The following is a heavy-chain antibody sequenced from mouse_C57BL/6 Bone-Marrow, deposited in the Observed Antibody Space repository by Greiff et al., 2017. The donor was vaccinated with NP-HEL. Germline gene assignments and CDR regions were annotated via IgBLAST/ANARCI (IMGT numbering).Heavy chain of an antibody. D-gene: IGHD1-1*01. CDR1: GYTFTSYW. CDR2: IDPSDSYT. J-gene: IGHJ3*01. Sequence: QVQLQQPGAELVMPGASVKLSCMASGYTFTSYWMHWVKQRPGQGLEWIGEIDPSDSYTNYNQKFKGKSTLTVDKSSSTAYMQLSSLTSEDSAVYYCTRPCGSSSFAYWGQGTLITVSA. CDR3: TRPCGSSSFAY. V-gene: IGHV1-69*01.